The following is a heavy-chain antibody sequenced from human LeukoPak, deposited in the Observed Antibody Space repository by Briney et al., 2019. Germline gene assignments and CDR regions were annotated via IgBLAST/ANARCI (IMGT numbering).Heavy chain of an antibody. J-gene: IGHJ3*02. CDR2: IYYSGST. CDR3: ARDKRRSRSGEDSDAFDI. V-gene: IGHV4-39*07. Sequence: SETLSLTCTVSGGSISSSSYYWGWIRQPPGKGLEWIGSIYYSGSTYYNPSLKSRVTISVDTSKNQFSLKLSSVTAADTAVYYCARDKRRSRSGEDSDAFDIWGQGTMVTVSS. D-gene: IGHD3-3*01. CDR1: GGSISSSSYY.